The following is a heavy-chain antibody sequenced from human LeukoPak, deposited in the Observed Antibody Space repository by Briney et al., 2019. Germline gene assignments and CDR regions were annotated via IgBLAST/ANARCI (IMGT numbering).Heavy chain of an antibody. CDR1: GYSFTSYW. Sequence: GESLQISCKGSGYSFTSYWIGWVRQLPGKGLEWMGIIYPGDSDTKYSPSFQGQVTISADKSISTAYLQWSSLKPSDTAMYYCARFRPMGPSSYWGQGTLVTVSS. CDR2: IYPGDSDT. J-gene: IGHJ4*02. V-gene: IGHV5-51*01. CDR3: ARFRPMGPSSY. D-gene: IGHD6-13*01.